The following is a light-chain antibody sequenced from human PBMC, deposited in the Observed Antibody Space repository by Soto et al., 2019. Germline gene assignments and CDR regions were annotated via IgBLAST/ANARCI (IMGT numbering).Light chain of an antibody. J-gene: IGLJ3*02. CDR2: SNN. Sequence: QSVLTQPPSASGTPGQRVTISCSGSSSNIRSNTVNWYQQLPGTAHKLLIYSNNQRPSGVPDRFSGSKSGTSASLAISGLQSEDEADYYCAAWDDSLNGPVFGGGTKLTVL. CDR1: SSNIRSNT. V-gene: IGLV1-44*01. CDR3: AAWDDSLNGPV.